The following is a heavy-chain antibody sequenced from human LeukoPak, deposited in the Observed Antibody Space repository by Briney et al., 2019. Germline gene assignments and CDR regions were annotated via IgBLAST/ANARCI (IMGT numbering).Heavy chain of an antibody. D-gene: IGHD2-21*01. J-gene: IGHJ5*02. V-gene: IGHV1-8*01. CDR2: MNPNSGNT. CDR1: GYTFTSYD. Sequence: RASVKVSCKASGYTFTSYDINWVRQATGQGLEWMGWMNPNSGNTGYAQKFQGRVTMTRNASISTAYMELSSLRSEDTAVYYCARGAFGILWGNWFDPWGQGTLVTVSS. CDR3: ARGAFGILWGNWFDP.